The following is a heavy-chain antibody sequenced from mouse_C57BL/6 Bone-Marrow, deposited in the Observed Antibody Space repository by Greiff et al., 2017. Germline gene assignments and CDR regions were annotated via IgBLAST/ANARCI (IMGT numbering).Heavy chain of an antibody. CDR1: GFTFSSYA. Sequence: EVKLVESGGGLVKPGGSLKLSCAASGFTFSSYAMSWVRQTPEKRLEWVATISDGGSYTYYPDNVKGRFTISRDNAKNNLYLQMSHLKSEDTAMYYCARGDDWGQGTTLTVSS. CDR2: ISDGGSYT. J-gene: IGHJ2*01. V-gene: IGHV5-4*03. CDR3: ARGDD.